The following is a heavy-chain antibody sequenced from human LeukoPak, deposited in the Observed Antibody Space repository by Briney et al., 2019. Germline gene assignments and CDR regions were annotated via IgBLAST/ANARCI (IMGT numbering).Heavy chain of an antibody. V-gene: IGHV4-61*02. CDR3: ARDRGYSGYDP. CDR1: GGSISSDNYS. CDR2: VYTSGST. D-gene: IGHD5-12*01. J-gene: IGHJ5*02. Sequence: SQTLSLTCTVSGGSISSDNYSWSWIRQPAGKGLEWIGRVYTSGSTNYNPSLKSRVTISVDTSKNQFSLKLSSVTAADTAVYYCARDRGYSGYDPWGQGTLVTVSS.